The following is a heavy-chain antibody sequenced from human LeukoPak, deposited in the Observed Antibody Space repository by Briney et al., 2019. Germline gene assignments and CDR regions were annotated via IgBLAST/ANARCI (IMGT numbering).Heavy chain of an antibody. CDR2: IKHDGSEK. V-gene: IGHV3-7*01. J-gene: IGHJ4*02. CDR1: GFPFSTYW. D-gene: IGHD3-10*01. CDR3: AREHAEVRGATASNYFDF. Sequence: GGSLRLSCAASGFPFSTYWIYWVRQAPGKGLEWVANIKHDGSEKYYVDSVKGRFTISRDNAKNSLYLQMNSLRAEDTAVYYCAREHAEVRGATASNYFDFWGQGTLVTVSS.